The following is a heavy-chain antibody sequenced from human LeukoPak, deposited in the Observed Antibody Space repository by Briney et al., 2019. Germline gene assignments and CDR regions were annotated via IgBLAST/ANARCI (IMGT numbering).Heavy chain of an antibody. V-gene: IGHV4-34*01. Sequence: PSETLSLTCAVYGGPFSGYYWSWIRQPPGKGLEWIGEINHSGSTNYNPSLKSRVTISVDTSKNQLSLKLSSVTAADTAVYYCARAKTARPYYYYYYMDVWGKGTTVTVSS. D-gene: IGHD6-6*01. CDR1: GGPFSGYY. CDR2: INHSGST. J-gene: IGHJ6*03. CDR3: ARAKTARPYYYYYYMDV.